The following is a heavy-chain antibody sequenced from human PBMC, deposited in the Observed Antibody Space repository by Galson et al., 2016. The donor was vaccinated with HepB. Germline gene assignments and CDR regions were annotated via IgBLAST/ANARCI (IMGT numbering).Heavy chain of an antibody. D-gene: IGHD2/OR15-2a*01. CDR1: GFAFSNTW. CDR2: IKSKTDGGTT. Sequence: SLRLSCAASGFAFSNTWMSWVRQAPGKGLEWVGRIKSKTDGGTTDYAAPVKGRFTISRDDSKNTLFLEMNSLKTEDTAVYYCNTAPYCNTMTCPDFWGQGTLVTVSS. CDR3: NTAPYCNTMTCPDF. J-gene: IGHJ4*02. V-gene: IGHV3-15*01.